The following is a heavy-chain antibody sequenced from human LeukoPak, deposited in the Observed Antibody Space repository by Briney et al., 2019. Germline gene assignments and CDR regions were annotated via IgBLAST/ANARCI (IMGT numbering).Heavy chain of an antibody. CDR2: IYTNGSN. V-gene: IGHV4-4*07. CDR1: GGTISSYY. Sequence: SETLTLTCTVSGGTISSYYWSWIRQPAGKGLEWIGSIYTNGSNNYNLSLKSRVTMSADTSKNQFSLKLSSVTAADTAVYYCARDRSCSSTSCYTGPGYYYYYYMDVWGKGTTVTVSS. D-gene: IGHD2-2*02. CDR3: ARDRSCSSTSCYTGPGYYYYYYMDV. J-gene: IGHJ6*03.